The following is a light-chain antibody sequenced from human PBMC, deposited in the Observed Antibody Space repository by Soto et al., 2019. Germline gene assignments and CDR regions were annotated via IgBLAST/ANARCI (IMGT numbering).Light chain of an antibody. CDR2: KAS. V-gene: IGKV1-5*03. J-gene: IGKJ1*01. CDR3: QHYNSYSEA. Sequence: DIQMTQSPSTLSGSVGDRVTITCRASQTISSWLAWYQQKPGKAPKLLIYKASTLKSGVPSRFRGSGSGTEFTLTISILQPDDFATYYCQHYNSYSEAFGQGTKVDIK. CDR1: QTISSW.